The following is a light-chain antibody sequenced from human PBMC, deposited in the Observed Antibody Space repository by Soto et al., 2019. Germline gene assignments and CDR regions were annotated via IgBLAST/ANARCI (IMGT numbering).Light chain of an antibody. J-gene: IGKJ2*03. CDR1: QSVSTSS. Sequence: EIVLTQSPGTLSLSPGARATLSCRASQSVSTSSLAWYQQKGGQAPRLLIHGASSRATGIPDRFSGSGSGTDFTLTISRLEPEDFAVYYCQQNGSTPYSFGQGTKLEIK. CDR3: QQNGSTPYS. V-gene: IGKV3-20*01. CDR2: GAS.